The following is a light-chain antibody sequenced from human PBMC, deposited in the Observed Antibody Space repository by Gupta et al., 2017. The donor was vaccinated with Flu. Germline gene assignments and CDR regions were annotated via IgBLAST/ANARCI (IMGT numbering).Light chain of an antibody. Sequence: TLSVSPGESPTLSCRASQSISNNGAWQQQKPGQSPRLLIDGASIRATGVPARVSGSGSETEFTLTISSLQSEDFATYDCKDYKEWPQRWTCGRGTKVEI. CDR2: GAS. CDR3: KDYKEWPQRWT. V-gene: IGKV3-15*01. J-gene: IGKJ1*01. CDR1: QSISNN.